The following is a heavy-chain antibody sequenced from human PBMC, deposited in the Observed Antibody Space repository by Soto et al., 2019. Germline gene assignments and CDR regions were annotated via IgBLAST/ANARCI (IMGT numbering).Heavy chain of an antibody. CDR1: GGSFSGYY. D-gene: IGHD5-18*01. Sequence: SETLSLTCAVYGGSFSGYYWSWIRQPPGKGLEWIGEINHSGSTNYNPSLKSRVTISVDTSKNQFSLKLSSVTAADTAVYYFACRGYSYEKLEYWGQGTLVTVSS. CDR3: ACRGYSYEKLEY. V-gene: IGHV4-34*01. CDR2: INHSGST. J-gene: IGHJ4*02.